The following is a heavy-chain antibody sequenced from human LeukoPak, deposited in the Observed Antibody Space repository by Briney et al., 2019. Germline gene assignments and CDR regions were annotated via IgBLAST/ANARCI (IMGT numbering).Heavy chain of an antibody. CDR1: GFTFSSYG. J-gene: IGHJ4*02. V-gene: IGHV3-33*01. CDR3: ARVVDYDFWSGYYGIDY. CDR2: IWYDGSNK. Sequence: GGSLRLSCAASGFTFSSYGMHWVRQAPGKGLEWVAVIWYDGSNKYYADSVKGRFTISRHNSKNTLYLQMNSLRAEDTAVYYCARVVDYDFWSGYYGIDYWGQGTLVIVSS. D-gene: IGHD3-3*01.